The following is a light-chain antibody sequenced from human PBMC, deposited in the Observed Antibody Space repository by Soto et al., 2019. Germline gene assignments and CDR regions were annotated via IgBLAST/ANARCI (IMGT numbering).Light chain of an antibody. CDR3: QQYNSYLLT. J-gene: IGKJ4*01. V-gene: IGKV1-8*01. CDR2: AAS. CDR1: QGISSY. Sequence: AILMTQSPSSLSASTGDRVTITCRASQGISSYLAWYQQKPGKAPKLLIYAASTLQSGVPSRFSGSGSGTEFTLTISSLQPDDFATYYCQQYNSYLLTIGGGTKVDIK.